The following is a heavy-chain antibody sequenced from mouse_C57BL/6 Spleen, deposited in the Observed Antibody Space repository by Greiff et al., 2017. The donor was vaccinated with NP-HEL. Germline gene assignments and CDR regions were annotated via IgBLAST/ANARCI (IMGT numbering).Heavy chain of an antibody. CDR2: IYPGRGST. D-gene: IGHD2-4*01. J-gene: IGHJ2*01. Sequence: VQLQQPGAELVKPGASVKMSCKASGYTFTSYWITWVKQRPGQGLEWIGDIYPGRGSTNYNEKFKSKATLTVDTSSSTAYMQLSSLTSEDSAVYYCARSHYDYDGGFDYWGQGTTLTVSS. V-gene: IGHV1-55*01. CDR1: GYTFTSYW. CDR3: ARSHYDYDGGFDY.